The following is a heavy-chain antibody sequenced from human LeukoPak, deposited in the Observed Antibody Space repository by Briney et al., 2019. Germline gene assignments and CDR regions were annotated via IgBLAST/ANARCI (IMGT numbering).Heavy chain of an antibody. D-gene: IGHD1-26*01. Sequence: SETLSLTCTVSGRSISTYYWSWIRQPPGKGLEWIGYIYYSGSTNYNPSLKSRATISVVTSQNQFSLKLSSVTAADSAVYYWARRGGGFVGATKFDYWGQGTLVTVSS. J-gene: IGHJ4*02. V-gene: IGHV4-59*08. CDR1: GRSISTYY. CDR3: ARRGGGFVGATKFDY. CDR2: IYYSGST.